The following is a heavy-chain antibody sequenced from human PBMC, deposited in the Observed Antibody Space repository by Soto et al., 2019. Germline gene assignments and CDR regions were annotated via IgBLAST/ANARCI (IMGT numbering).Heavy chain of an antibody. V-gene: IGHV4-34*01. Sequence: QVQLQQWGAGLLKPSETLSLTCAVYGGSFSGYYWSWIRQPPGKGLEWIGEINHSGSTNYNPSLKXRVTISVDTSRNQFSLKLSSVAAADTAVYYCARGCGRRFGYWGQGTLVTVSS. CDR3: ARGCGRRFGY. CDR2: INHSGST. J-gene: IGHJ4*02. D-gene: IGHD1-1*01. CDR1: GGSFSGYY.